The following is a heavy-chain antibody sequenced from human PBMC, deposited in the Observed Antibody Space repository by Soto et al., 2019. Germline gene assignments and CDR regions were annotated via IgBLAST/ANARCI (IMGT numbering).Heavy chain of an antibody. CDR2: IKQDGSEK. CDR3: ARDLFEAARRGEYAFDI. V-gene: IGHV3-7*03. Sequence: GGSLRLSCAASAFTFSSYWMSWVRQAPGKGLEWVANIKQDGSEKYYVDSVKGRFTISRDNAKNSLYLQMNSLRAEDTAVYYCARDLFEAARRGEYAFDIWGQGTIVTVSS. CDR1: AFTFSSYW. D-gene: IGHD3-16*01. J-gene: IGHJ3*02.